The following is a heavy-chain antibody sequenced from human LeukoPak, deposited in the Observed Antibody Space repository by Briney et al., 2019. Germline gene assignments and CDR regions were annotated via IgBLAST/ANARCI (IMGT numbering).Heavy chain of an antibody. V-gene: IGHV3-30*04. CDR3: ASGPDYDILADYFDY. CDR2: ISYDGSNK. J-gene: IGHJ4*02. CDR1: GFTFSNYA. Sequence: GGSLRLSCAASGFTFSNYALHWVRQAPGKGLDWVAVISYDGSNKFYADSVRGRFTISRDNSKKTLFLQMNSLRPEDTAVYYCASGPDYDILADYFDYWGQGTLVTVSS. D-gene: IGHD3-9*01.